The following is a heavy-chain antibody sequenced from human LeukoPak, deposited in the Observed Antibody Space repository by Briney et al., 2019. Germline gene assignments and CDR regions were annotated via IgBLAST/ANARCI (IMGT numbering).Heavy chain of an antibody. V-gene: IGHV4-34*01. CDR1: GGSFSGYY. CDR2: INHSGST. D-gene: IGHD3-9*01. CDR3: ARQIYDILTGYSPYYFDY. J-gene: IGHJ4*02. Sequence: SETLSLTCAVYGGSFSGYYWSWIRQPPGKGLEWIGEINHSGSTNYNPSLKSRVTISVHTSKNQFSLKLSSVTAADTAVYYCARQIYDILTGYSPYYFDYWGQGTLVTVSS.